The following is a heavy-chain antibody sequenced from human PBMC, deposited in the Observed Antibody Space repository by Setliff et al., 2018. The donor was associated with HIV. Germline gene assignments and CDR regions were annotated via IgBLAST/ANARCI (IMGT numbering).Heavy chain of an antibody. CDR2: IDPTDSYT. CDR3: ARQSYYYYNMDV. Sequence: GESLKLSCKGSGYSFASYWISWVRQMPGKGLEWMGRIDPTDSYTNDSPPYQGHVTISVDKSISTVYLQWSSLKASDTAIYYCARQSYYYYNMDVWGQGTTVTVSS. D-gene: IGHD2-21*01. V-gene: IGHV5-10-1*01. CDR1: GYSFASYW. J-gene: IGHJ6*02.